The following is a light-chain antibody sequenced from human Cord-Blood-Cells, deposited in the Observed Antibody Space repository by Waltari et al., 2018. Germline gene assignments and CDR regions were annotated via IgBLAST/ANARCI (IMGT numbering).Light chain of an antibody. CDR3: QQYYSYPIT. CDR2: AAS. Sequence: AIRMTQSPSSFSASTGDRVTITCRASQGISSYLAWYQQKPGKAPKLLIYAASTLQSGVPSRFCGSGSGTDFTLTISFLQSEDFATYYCQQYYSYPITFGQGTRLEIK. V-gene: IGKV1-8*01. CDR1: QGISSY. J-gene: IGKJ5*01.